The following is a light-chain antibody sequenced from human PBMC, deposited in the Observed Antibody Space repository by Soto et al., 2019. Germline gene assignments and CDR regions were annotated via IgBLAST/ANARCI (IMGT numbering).Light chain of an antibody. Sequence: DIQMTQSPSSVSASVGDRVTITCRTSQDIGGFLLWFQQKPGKAPKLLISGASSLRTGVPSRFSGGGSGTVYTLTISSLQLEDFATYYCQQAKTCPRTFGPGTRVDI. V-gene: IGKV1-12*01. J-gene: IGKJ3*01. CDR1: QDIGGF. CDR3: QQAKTCPRT. CDR2: GAS.